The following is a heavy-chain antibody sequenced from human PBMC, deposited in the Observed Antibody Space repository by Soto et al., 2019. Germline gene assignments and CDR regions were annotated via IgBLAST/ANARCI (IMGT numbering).Heavy chain of an antibody. V-gene: IGHV4-59*01. CDR3: ARRRACSGGTCYQSLDY. CDR2: IYSSGST. Sequence: PSETLSLTCTVSGDSMTGYYWSWIRQPPGRGLEWIGYIYSSGSTSYNPSLKSRVIISVGTSKNQFSLKLSSVTAADTAVYYCARRRACSGGTCYQSLDYWGQGTLVTVSS. D-gene: IGHD2-15*01. CDR1: GDSMTGYY. J-gene: IGHJ4*02.